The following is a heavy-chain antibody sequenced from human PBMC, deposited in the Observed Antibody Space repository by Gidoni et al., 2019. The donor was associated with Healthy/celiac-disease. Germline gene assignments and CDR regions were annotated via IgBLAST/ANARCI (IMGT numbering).Heavy chain of an antibody. Sequence: QVHLQKWGAGLLKPSETLSLTCAVYGGSFSGYYWSWVRQPPGKGLEWIGEINHSGSTNYNPSLKSRVTISVDTSKNQFSLKLSSVTAADTAVYYCARHPGSRLDYWGQGTLVTVSS. V-gene: IGHV4-34*01. D-gene: IGHD1-26*01. CDR1: GGSFSGYY. CDR3: ARHPGSRLDY. CDR2: INHSGST. J-gene: IGHJ4*02.